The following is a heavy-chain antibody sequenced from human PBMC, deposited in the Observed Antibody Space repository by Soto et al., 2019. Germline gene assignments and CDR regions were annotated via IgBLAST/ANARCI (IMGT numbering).Heavy chain of an antibody. V-gene: IGHV1-2*04. Sequence: QVQLVQSGAEVKKPGASVTVSCRSSGDTFTDYYMHWVRQAPGQGLEWMGWINPNSGVTKYAQKCHGWVTMTRDTSIRTDYMQLSRLRYDDTAVYYCARESGGATATLDYYYFYMDVWGTGTTVTVSS. CDR3: ARESGGATATLDYYYFYMDV. CDR2: INPNSGVT. D-gene: IGHD5-12*01. CDR1: GDTFTDYY. J-gene: IGHJ6*03.